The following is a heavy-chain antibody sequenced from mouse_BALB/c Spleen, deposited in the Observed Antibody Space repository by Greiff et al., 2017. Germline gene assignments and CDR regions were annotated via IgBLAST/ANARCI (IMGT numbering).Heavy chain of an antibody. CDR1: GFAFSSYD. CDR2: ISSGGGST. J-gene: IGHJ2*01. Sequence: EVQVVESGGGLVKPGGSLKLSCAASGFAFSSYDMSWVRQTPEKRLEWVAYISSGGGSTYYPDTVKGRFTISRDNAKNTLYLQMSSLKSEDTAMYYCARRGDYYGNYVDYWGQGTTLTVSS. CDR3: ARRGDYYGNYVDY. D-gene: IGHD2-1*01. V-gene: IGHV5-12-1*01.